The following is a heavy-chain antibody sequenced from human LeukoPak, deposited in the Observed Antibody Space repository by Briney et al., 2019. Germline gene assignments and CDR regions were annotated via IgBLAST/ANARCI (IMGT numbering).Heavy chain of an antibody. CDR1: GESSFSNYY. J-gene: IGHJ4*02. CDR2: VNHSGYT. CDR3: SRQVVGNDY. D-gene: IGHD3-22*01. V-gene: IGHV4-34*01. Sequence: PSETLSLTCAVYGESSFSNYYWSWIRQTPGGALEWIGEVNHSGYTNYNPSLKSRVTLSIDTSNNQFSLRLNSVTAADTAVYYCSRQVVGNDYWGQGTLVTVSS.